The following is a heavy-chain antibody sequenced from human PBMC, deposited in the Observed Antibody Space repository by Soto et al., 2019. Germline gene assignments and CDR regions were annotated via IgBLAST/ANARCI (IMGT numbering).Heavy chain of an antibody. CDR1: GGTFSSYA. V-gene: IGHV1-69*06. D-gene: IGHD5-12*01. CDR3: ARGDGYIFDF. J-gene: IGHJ4*02. Sequence: SVKVSCKASGGTFSSYAISWVRQAPGQGLEWMGGIIPIFGTANYAQKFQGRVTITADKSTSTAYMELSSLGSDDTAVYSCARGDGYIFDFWGQGTLVTVSS. CDR2: IIPIFGTA.